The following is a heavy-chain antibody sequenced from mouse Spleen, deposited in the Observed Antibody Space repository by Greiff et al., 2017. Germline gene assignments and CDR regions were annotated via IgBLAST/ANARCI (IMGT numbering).Heavy chain of an antibody. D-gene: IGHD2-4*01. CDR1: GYTFTDYY. V-gene: IGHV1-76*01. CDR2: IYPGSGNT. Sequence: VKLMESGAELVRPGASVKLSCKASGYTFTDYYINWVKQRPGQGLEWIARIYPGSGNTYYNEKFKGKATLTAEKSSSTAYMQLSSLTSEDSAVYFCARRGGLRHFDYWGQGTTLTVSS. CDR3: ARRGGLRHFDY. J-gene: IGHJ2*01.